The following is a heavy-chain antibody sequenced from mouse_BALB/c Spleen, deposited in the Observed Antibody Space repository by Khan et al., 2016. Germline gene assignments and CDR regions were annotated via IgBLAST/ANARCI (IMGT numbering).Heavy chain of an antibody. J-gene: IGHJ4*01. CDR3: ARGDYDGYYAMDY. Sequence: LVKTGASVKISCKASGYSFTCYYIHWVKQSHGKGLEWIGYISCYNGATNYNQKFRGKATFTVDTSSSTAYMQFNSLTSEDSAVYYCARGDYDGYYAMDYWGQGTSVTVSS. D-gene: IGHD2-4*01. CDR1: GYSFTCYY. CDR2: ISCYNGAT. V-gene: IGHV1S34*01.